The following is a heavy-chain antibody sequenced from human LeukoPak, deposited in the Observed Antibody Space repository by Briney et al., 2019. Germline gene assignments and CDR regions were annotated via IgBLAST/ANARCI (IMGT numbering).Heavy chain of an antibody. V-gene: IGHV3-21*01. CDR1: GFTFSSYS. J-gene: IGHJ6*02. Sequence: GGSLRLSCAASGFTFSSYSMNWVRQAPGKGLEWVSSISSSSSYIYYADSVKGRFTISRGNAKNSLYLQMNSLRAEDTAVYYCARDGNVLLWFGELLSPYYYYGMDVWGQGTTVTVSS. CDR3: ARDGNVLLWFGELLSPYYYYGMDV. D-gene: IGHD3-10*01. CDR2: ISSSSSYI.